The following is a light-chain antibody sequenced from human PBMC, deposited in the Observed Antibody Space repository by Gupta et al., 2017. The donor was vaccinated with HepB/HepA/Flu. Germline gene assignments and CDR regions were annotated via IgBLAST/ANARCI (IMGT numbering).Light chain of an antibody. J-gene: IGLJ2*01. CDR2: DET. V-gene: IGLV3-21*03. CDR3: PVWARDSGHAVV. Sequence: YVLTPPPSVSVAPGKTAMIICGGNNISGKSVHWYSQKPGQAPVLLLYDETDRPPGIPERCSCDTACKTANTITSSGEGGDEADEYWPVWARDSGHAVVFGGGTKLTVL. CDR1: NISGKS.